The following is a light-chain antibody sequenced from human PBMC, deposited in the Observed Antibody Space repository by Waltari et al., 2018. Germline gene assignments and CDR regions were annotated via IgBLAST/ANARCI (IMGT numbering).Light chain of an antibody. Sequence: DIKMTQSLSTLSDSEGDRVTITCRASQDIGPYLAWYQQKPGKAPNLLIYKSSILESGVPSRFSGSGSGTEFTLTITSLQPDDFATYYCQQYATYHTFGQGTKLEI. CDR2: KSS. V-gene: IGKV1-5*03. CDR3: QQYATYHT. CDR1: QDIGPY. J-gene: IGKJ2*01.